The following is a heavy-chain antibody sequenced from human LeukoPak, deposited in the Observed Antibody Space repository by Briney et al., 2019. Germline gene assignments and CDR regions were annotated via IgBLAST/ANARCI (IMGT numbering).Heavy chain of an antibody. Sequence: PSETLSLTCTVSGVSISSSYSYWGWIRQPPGMGLEWIGSVYYTGNTYYNASLKSQVSISIDTSKNQFSLKLTSVTAADTAVYYCARGAFYYDSSGYSYAFDIWGQGTMVTVSS. J-gene: IGHJ3*02. V-gene: IGHV4-39*01. CDR1: GVSISSSYSY. D-gene: IGHD3-22*01. CDR3: ARGAFYYDSSGYSYAFDI. CDR2: VYYTGNT.